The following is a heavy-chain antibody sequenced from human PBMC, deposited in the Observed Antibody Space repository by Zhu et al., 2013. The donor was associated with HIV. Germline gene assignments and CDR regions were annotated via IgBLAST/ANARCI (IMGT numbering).Heavy chain of an antibody. CDR1: GGTFSSYA. J-gene: IGHJ6*02. CDR3: ARGREGPRRVLNYYYYGMDV. CDR2: IIPIFGTA. Sequence: QVQLVQSGAEVKKPGSSVKVSCKASGGTFSSYAISWVRQAPGQGLEWMGGIIPIFGTANYAQKFQGRVTITADKSTSTAYMELSSLRSEDTAVYYCARGREGPRRVLNYYYYGMDVWGQGTTVTVSS. V-gene: IGHV1-69*06. D-gene: IGHD3-9*01.